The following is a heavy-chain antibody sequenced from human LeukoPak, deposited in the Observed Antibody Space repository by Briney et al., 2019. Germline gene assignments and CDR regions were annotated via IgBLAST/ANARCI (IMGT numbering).Heavy chain of an antibody. J-gene: IGHJ4*02. CDR1: GFTFSSYA. CDR3: ARAASTYSSRLDY. Sequence: GGSLRLSCAASGFTFSSYAMHWVRQAPGKGLEWVAVISYDGSNKYYADSVKGRFTISRDNSKNTLYLQMNSLRAEDTAVYYCARAASTYSSRLDYWGQGTLVTVPS. CDR2: ISYDGSNK. D-gene: IGHD6-13*01. V-gene: IGHV3-30-3*01.